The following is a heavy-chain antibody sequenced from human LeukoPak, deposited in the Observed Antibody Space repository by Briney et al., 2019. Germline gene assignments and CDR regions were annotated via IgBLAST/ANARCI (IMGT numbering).Heavy chain of an antibody. CDR2: VVVGSGNT. D-gene: IGHD4-17*01. V-gene: IGHV1-58*01. J-gene: IGHJ4*02. CDR1: GFIFSSSA. CDR3: VADCYGDCID. Sequence: SVKVSCKAPGFIFSSSAVQWVRQARGQRLEWIGWVVVGSGNTNYAQNFQERVTITRDMSTSTAYMELSSLRSEDTAVYYCVADCYGDCIDWGQGTLVTVSS.